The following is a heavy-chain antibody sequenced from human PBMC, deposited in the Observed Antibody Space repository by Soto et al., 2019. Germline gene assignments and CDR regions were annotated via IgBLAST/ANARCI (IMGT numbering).Heavy chain of an antibody. CDR2: ISSSSSTI. V-gene: IGHV3-48*01. CDR1: GFTFSSYS. D-gene: IGHD5-12*01. Sequence: GGSLRLSCAASGFTFSSYSMNWVRQAPGKGLEWVSYISSSSSTIYYADSVKGRFTISRDNAKNSLYLQMNSLRAEDTAVYYCAKNSGYDFMYYYYYMDVWGKGTTVTVSS. CDR3: AKNSGYDFMYYYYYMDV. J-gene: IGHJ6*03.